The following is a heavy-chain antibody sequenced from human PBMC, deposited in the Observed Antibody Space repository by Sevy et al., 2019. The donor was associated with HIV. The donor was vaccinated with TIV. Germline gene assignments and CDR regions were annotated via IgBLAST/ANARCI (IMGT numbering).Heavy chain of an antibody. CDR1: GGSISSYY. J-gene: IGHJ3*02. D-gene: IGHD3-10*01. CDR2: IYTSGST. CDR3: AREGGIGYGSGSYPYDAFDI. V-gene: IGHV4-4*07. Sequence: SDTLSLTCTVSGGSISSYYRSWIRQPAGKGLEWIGRIYTSGSTNYNPSLKSRVTMSVDTSKNQFSLKLSSVTAADTAVYYCAREGGIGYGSGSYPYDAFDIWGQGTMVTVSS.